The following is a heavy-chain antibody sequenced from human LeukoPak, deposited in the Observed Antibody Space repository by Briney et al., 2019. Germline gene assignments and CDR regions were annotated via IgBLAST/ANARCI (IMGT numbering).Heavy chain of an antibody. CDR2: ISAYNGNT. V-gene: IGHV1-18*01. Sequence: ASVKVSCKASGYTFTSYGISWVRQAPGQGLEWMGWISAYNGNTNYAQKLQGRVTMTTDTSKSTAYMELRSLRSEDTAVYYCARGKNYYDPRRFPPPSDPPQFDSWGQGTLVTVSS. CDR1: GYTFTSYG. CDR3: ARGKNYYDPRRFPPPSDPPQFDS. D-gene: IGHD3-22*01. J-gene: IGHJ4*02.